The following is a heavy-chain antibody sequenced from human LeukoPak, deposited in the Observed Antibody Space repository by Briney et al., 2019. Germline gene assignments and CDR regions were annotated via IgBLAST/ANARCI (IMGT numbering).Heavy chain of an antibody. V-gene: IGHV3-7*01. CDR3: ARLGGETTRFDL. CDR1: GFTFRSYW. Sequence: PGGSLRLSCAASGFTFRSYWMSWVRQAPGRGLDWVATVKQEGNVKYYVDSVKGRFTVSRDNAENSLYLQMNSLRVEVTAVYYCARLGGETTRFDLWGQGALVTVSS. D-gene: IGHD3-16*01. J-gene: IGHJ5*02. CDR2: VKQEGNVK.